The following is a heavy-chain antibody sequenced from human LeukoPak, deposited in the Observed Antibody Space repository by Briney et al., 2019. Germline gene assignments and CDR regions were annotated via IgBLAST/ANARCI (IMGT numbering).Heavy chain of an antibody. J-gene: IGHJ3*02. Sequence: GGSLRLSCGASGFTLSDHYMSWIRQAPGTGLEWVSYISGSGNDVYYADSVKGRFTISRDNSKNTLYLQMNSLRAEDTAVYYCAREGLIVGAYYDAFDIWGQGTMVTVSS. CDR2: ISGSGNDV. CDR1: GFTLSDHY. D-gene: IGHD1-26*01. CDR3: AREGLIVGAYYDAFDI. V-gene: IGHV3-11*04.